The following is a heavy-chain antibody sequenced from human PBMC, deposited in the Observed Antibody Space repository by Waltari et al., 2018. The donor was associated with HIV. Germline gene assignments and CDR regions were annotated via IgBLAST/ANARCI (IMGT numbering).Heavy chain of an antibody. CDR1: GYTFTDYY. D-gene: IGHD3-22*01. CDR3: ATGGPYDSSGYYRAGFGY. J-gene: IGHJ4*02. V-gene: IGHV1-69-2*01. CDR2: VDPEDGET. Sequence: EVQLVQSGAEVKKPGATVKISCKVSGYTFTDYYMHWVQQAPGKGLEWMGLVDPEDGETIYAEKFQGRVTITADTSTDTAYMELSSLRSEDTAVYYCATGGPYDSSGYYRAGFGYWGQGTLVTVSS.